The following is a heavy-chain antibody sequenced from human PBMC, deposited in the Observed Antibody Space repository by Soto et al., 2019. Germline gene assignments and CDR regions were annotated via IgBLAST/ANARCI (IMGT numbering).Heavy chain of an antibody. J-gene: IGHJ4*02. D-gene: IGHD6-13*01. CDR2: IYPGDHET. V-gene: IGHV5-51*01. CDR1: GYTFSNFF. Sequence: PGDALKISCLFSGYTFSNFFISFVRHLPGKCLEWMFIIYPGDHETRYSPSFHGKVTISADKSINTAYLQWSSLEASDSAFYYCARSNSSSPYFESWGKGDMVNVSS. CDR3: ARSNSSSPYFES.